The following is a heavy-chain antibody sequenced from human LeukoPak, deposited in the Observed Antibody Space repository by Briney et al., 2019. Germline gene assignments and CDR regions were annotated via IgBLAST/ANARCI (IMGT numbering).Heavy chain of an antibody. J-gene: IGHJ4*02. CDR1: GFTFTTYS. D-gene: IGHD2-15*01. CDR2: ISTRSTYI. V-gene: IGHV3-21*01. CDR3: ARDLILTDNGGSSAHDF. Sequence: PGGSLRLSCEASGFTFTTYSMTWVRQAPGKGLEWVSCISTRSTYIYYADSLKGRFTISRDNAKNSLYLQMNSLRAEDTAVYYCARDLILTDNGGSSAHDFWGQGTLVTVSS.